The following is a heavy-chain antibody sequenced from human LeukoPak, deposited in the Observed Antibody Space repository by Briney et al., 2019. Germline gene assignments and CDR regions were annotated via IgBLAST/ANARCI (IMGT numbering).Heavy chain of an antibody. CDR1: GGTFNNFA. V-gene: IGHV1-69*13. CDR2: IIPMSGTA. J-gene: IGHJ4*02. D-gene: IGHD1-26*01. Sequence: ASVKVSCKASGGTFNNFAISWVRQAPGQGLEWVGGIIPMSGTANYAQKFQGRVTITADESTSTAYMELSSLRSEDTAVYYCARTYSGSYPDYWGQGTLVTVSS. CDR3: ARTYSGSYPDY.